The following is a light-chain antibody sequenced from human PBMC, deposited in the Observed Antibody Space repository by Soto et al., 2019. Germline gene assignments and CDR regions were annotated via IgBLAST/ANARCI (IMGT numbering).Light chain of an antibody. CDR2: EVS. J-gene: IGLJ2*01. V-gene: IGLV2-14*01. Sequence: QSALTQPASVSGSPGQSITIYCTGTSSDVGGYDYVSWYQHHPGKVPKLIIYEVSKRPSGVSHRFSGSKSGNTASLTISGLQTEDEADYYCSSYTTTSALVFGGGTKLTVL. CDR3: SSYTTTSALV. CDR1: SSDVGGYDY.